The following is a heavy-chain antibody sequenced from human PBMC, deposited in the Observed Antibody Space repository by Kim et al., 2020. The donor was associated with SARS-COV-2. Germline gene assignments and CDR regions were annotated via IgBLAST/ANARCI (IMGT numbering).Heavy chain of an antibody. J-gene: IGHJ4*02. V-gene: IGHV3-33*01. D-gene: IGHD4-17*01. Sequence: YADSVKGRFTISRDNSKNTLYLQMNSLRAEDTAVYYCARGVYRYGDYFDYWGQGTLVTVSS. CDR3: ARGVYRYGDYFDY.